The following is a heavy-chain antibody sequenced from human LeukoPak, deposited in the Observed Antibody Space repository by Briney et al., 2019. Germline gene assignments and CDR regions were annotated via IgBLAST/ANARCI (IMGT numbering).Heavy chain of an antibody. CDR1: GFTFSSYD. J-gene: IGHJ5*01. D-gene: IGHD3-10*01. Sequence: GGSLRLSCAASGFTFSSYDMHWVRQAAGEGLEWVSGIGTSGDTYYSGSVKGRFTISRENAKNSLYLQMNSLRAGDTAVYYCARDRSGWAFDSWGQGTLVTVSS. CDR2: IGTSGDT. CDR3: ARDRSGWAFDS. V-gene: IGHV3-13*01.